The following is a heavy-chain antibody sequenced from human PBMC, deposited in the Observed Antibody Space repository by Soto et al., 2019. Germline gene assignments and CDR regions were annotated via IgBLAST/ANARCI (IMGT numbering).Heavy chain of an antibody. CDR2: ISSSGSTI. CDR1: GFTFSDYY. J-gene: IGHJ6*03. Sequence: GGSLRLSCAASGFTFSDYYMSWIRQAPGKGLEWVSYISSSGSTIYYADSVKGRFTISRDNAKNSLYLQMNSLRAEDTALYYCARPLKPLLWSGYDFSGVRDYYYYMDVWGKGTTVTVSS. V-gene: IGHV3-11*01. D-gene: IGHD5-12*01. CDR3: ARPLKPLLWSGYDFSGVRDYYYYMDV.